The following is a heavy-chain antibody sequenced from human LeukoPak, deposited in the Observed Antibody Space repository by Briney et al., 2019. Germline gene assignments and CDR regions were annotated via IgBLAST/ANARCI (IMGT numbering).Heavy chain of an antibody. CDR2: IIPIFGTA. Sequence: GASVKVSCKASGGTFSSYAISWVRQAPGQGLEWMGRIIPIFGTANYAQKFQGRVTITTDESTSTAYMELSSLRSEDTAVYYCARDLSYGVFIFDYWGQGTLVTVSS. V-gene: IGHV1-69*05. CDR3: ARDLSYGVFIFDY. CDR1: GGTFSSYA. J-gene: IGHJ4*02. D-gene: IGHD4-17*01.